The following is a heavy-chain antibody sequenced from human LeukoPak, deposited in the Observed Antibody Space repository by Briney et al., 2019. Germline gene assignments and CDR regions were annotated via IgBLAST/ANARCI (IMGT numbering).Heavy chain of an antibody. Sequence: ASVKVSCKASGYTFTSYAMNWVRQAPGQGLEWMGWINTNTGNPTYAQGFTGRFVFSLDTSVSTAYLQISSLKAEDTAVYYCARDFPHFGSYDYVWGSYRRGAFDIWGQGTMVTVSS. V-gene: IGHV7-4-1*02. CDR2: INTNTGNP. CDR3: ARDFPHFGSYDYVWGSYRRGAFDI. CDR1: GYTFTSYA. J-gene: IGHJ3*02. D-gene: IGHD3-16*02.